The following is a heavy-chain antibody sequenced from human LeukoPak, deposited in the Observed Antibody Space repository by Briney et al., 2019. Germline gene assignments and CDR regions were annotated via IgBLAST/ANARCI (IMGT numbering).Heavy chain of an antibody. CDR1: GVSISTYY. D-gene: IGHD6-13*01. CDR3: ARTPLASGSTWYVFDY. J-gene: IGHJ4*02. Sequence: SETLSLTCTVSGVSISTYYWSWIRQPPGKGLEWTGYIYDSGSTNYNPSLKSRVTISLDTSKNQFSLRLSSVTAADTAVYYCARTPLASGSTWYVFDYWGQGTLVTVSS. V-gene: IGHV4-59*01. CDR2: IYDSGST.